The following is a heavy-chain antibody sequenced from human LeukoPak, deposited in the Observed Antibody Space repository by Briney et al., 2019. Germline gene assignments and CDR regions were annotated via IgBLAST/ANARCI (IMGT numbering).Heavy chain of an antibody. V-gene: IGHV3-48*04. J-gene: IGHJ6*02. CDR2: ISSSCGTI. Sequence: PGGSLRLSCAASGFSLSSYHMNWVRQAPGKGLEWVSYISSSCGTIYYADSVKGRFTISRDNAKNSLFLQMNSLRAEDTAMYYCVRDGARGYDMDVWGQGTTVTVSS. CDR3: VRDGARGYDMDV. CDR1: GFSLSSYH. D-gene: IGHD4/OR15-4a*01.